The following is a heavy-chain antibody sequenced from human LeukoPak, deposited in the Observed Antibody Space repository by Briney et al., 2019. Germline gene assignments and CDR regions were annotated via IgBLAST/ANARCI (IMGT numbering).Heavy chain of an antibody. D-gene: IGHD5-18*01. V-gene: IGHV3-30*02. CDR3: ARYAVDY. CDR1: GFTFSSYG. Sequence: GGSLTLSCAASGFTFSSYGMHWVRQAPGKGLEWVAFIRYDGSNKYYADSVKGRFTISRDNYKNTLYLQMNSLRAEDTAVYYCARYAVDYWGQGTLVTVSS. J-gene: IGHJ4*02. CDR2: IRYDGSNK.